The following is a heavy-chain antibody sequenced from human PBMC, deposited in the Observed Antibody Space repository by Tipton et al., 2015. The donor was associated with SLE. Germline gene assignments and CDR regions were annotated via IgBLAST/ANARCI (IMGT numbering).Heavy chain of an antibody. CDR1: GGSISSSSYY. D-gene: IGHD2-2*01. CDR3: ARQDGDIVVVPAASPFGY. V-gene: IGHV4-39*01. CDR2: IYYSGST. J-gene: IGHJ4*02. Sequence: TLSLTCTVSGGSISSSSYYWGWIRQPPGKGLEWIGSIYYSGSTYYNPSLKSRVTISVDTSKNQFSLKLSSVTAADTAVYYCARQDGDIVVVPAASPFGYWGQGTLVTVSS.